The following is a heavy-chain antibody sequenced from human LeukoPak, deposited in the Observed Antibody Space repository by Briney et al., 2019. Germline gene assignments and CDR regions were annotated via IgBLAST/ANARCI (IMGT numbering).Heavy chain of an antibody. CDR2: INPNSGGT. Sequence: ASVKVSCKASGYTLTDYYMHWVRQAPGQGLEWMGWINPNSGGTNYAQKFQGRVTMTRDTSISTAYMELNRLRSDDTAVYYCARSSYYYDSSGYLSFDYWGQGTLVTVSS. D-gene: IGHD3-22*01. J-gene: IGHJ4*02. V-gene: IGHV1-2*02. CDR3: ARSSYYYDSSGYLSFDY. CDR1: GYTLTDYY.